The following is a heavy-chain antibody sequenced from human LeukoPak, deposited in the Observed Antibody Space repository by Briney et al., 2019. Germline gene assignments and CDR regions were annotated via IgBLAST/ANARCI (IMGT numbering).Heavy chain of an antibody. Sequence: HPGGSLRPSCAASGFTFSSYEMNRVRQAPGKGLEWVSYISSSGSTIYYADSVKGRFTISRDNSKNTLYLQMNSLRAEDTAVYYCARRAGAYSHPYDYWGQGTLVTVSS. D-gene: IGHD4/OR15-4a*01. CDR2: ISSSGSTI. J-gene: IGHJ4*02. CDR1: GFTFSSYE. V-gene: IGHV3-48*03. CDR3: ARRAGAYSHPYDY.